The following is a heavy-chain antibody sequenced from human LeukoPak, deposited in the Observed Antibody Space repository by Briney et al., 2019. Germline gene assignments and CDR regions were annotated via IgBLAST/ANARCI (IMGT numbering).Heavy chain of an antibody. CDR3: AKETLYCSNTSCYSYFDY. Sequence: GGSLRLSCAASGFTFSSYGMHWVRQAPGKGLEWVAVISYDGSNKYYADSVKGRFTISRDNSKNTLYLQMNSLRAKDTAVYYCAKETLYCSNTSCYSYFDYWGQGTLVTVSS. CDR1: GFTFSSYG. V-gene: IGHV3-30*18. J-gene: IGHJ4*02. CDR2: ISYDGSNK. D-gene: IGHD2-2*01.